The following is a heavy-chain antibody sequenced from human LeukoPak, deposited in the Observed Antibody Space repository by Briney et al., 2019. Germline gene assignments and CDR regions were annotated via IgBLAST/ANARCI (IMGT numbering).Heavy chain of an antibody. CDR1: GYTLTEFS. V-gene: IGHV1-24*01. J-gene: IGHJ4*02. CDR3: ASDILSFYYTDH. D-gene: IGHD3-9*01. Sequence: ASAKVSCKVSGYTLTEFSMYWVREAPGKGLEWRGGFDPEDGETIYAQKLQGRVTMSEETSTNTAHMELSRLRCEDTAVFYCASDILSFYYTDHGGQGTLVNVSS. CDR2: FDPEDGET.